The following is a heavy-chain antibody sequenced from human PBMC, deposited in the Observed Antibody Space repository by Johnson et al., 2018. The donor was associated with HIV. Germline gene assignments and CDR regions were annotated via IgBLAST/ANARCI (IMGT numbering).Heavy chain of an antibody. D-gene: IGHD2-15*01. V-gene: IGHV3-11*04. CDR2: ITSSGRTT. CDR3: ATEGGTGAFDI. CDR1: RFTFSDYY. Sequence: QVQLVESGGGLVKPGGSLRLSCAASRFTFSDYYMSWIRQPPGKGLEWVSYITSSGRTTYYADSVKGRFTISRDNAKNSLYPQMNSLRAEDTTVYYCATEGGTGAFDIWGQGTMVTVSS. J-gene: IGHJ3*02.